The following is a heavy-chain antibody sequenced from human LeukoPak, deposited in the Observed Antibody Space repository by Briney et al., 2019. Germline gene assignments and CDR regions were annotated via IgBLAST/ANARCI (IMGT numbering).Heavy chain of an antibody. D-gene: IGHD6-13*01. CDR1: GGSFSGYY. J-gene: IGHJ5*02. Sequence: PSETLSLTCAVYGGSFSGYYWSWIRQPPGKGLEWIGEINHSGSTNYNPSLKSRVTISVDTTKNQFSLKLSSVTAADRAVYYWGRVRQHLDWFYPWGQGTLVTVSS. CDR2: INHSGST. CDR3: GRVRQHLDWFYP. V-gene: IGHV4-34*01.